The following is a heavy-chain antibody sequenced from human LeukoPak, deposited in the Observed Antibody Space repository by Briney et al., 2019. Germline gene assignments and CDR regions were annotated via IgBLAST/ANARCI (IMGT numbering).Heavy chain of an antibody. Sequence: SETLSLTCAVFGGSLSGSYWSWIRQPPGKGLEWIGEINHSGSTNYNPSLKSRVTISVDTSKNQFSLKLSSVTAADTAVYYCARGGLGYCSGAACYHEYFQHWGQGTLVTVSS. CDR2: INHSGST. D-gene: IGHD2-15*01. CDR1: GGSLSGSY. CDR3: ARGGLGYCSGAACYHEYFQH. V-gene: IGHV4-34*01. J-gene: IGHJ1*01.